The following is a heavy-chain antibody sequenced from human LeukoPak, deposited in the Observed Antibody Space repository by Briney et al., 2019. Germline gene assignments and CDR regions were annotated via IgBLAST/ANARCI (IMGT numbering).Heavy chain of an antibody. Sequence: WASVKVSCKASGGTLSSYAISWVRQAPGQGLEWMGGIIPIFGTANYAQKFQGRVTITADESTSTAYMELSSLRSEDTAVYYCAKDRQDIVVVPAAMKGPYYYYGMDVWGQGTTVTVSS. CDR3: AKDRQDIVVVPAAMKGPYYYYGMDV. CDR1: GGTLSSYA. CDR2: IIPIFGTA. J-gene: IGHJ6*02. D-gene: IGHD2-2*01. V-gene: IGHV1-69*13.